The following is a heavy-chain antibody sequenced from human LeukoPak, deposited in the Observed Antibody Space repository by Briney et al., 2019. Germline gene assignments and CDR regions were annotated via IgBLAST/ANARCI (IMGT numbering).Heavy chain of an antibody. Sequence: GSLRLSCAASGFTFSSYGMHWVRQAPGKGLEWVGRIKSKTDGGTTDYAAPVKGRFTISRDDSKNTLYLQMNSLKTEDTAVYYCTTDDYGDLDHWGQGTLVTVSS. CDR1: GFTFSSYG. D-gene: IGHD4-17*01. CDR2: IKSKTDGGTT. J-gene: IGHJ4*02. V-gene: IGHV3-15*01. CDR3: TTDDYGDLDH.